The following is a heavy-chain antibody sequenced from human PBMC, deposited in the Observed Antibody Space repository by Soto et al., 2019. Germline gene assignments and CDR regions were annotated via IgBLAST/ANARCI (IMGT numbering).Heavy chain of an antibody. V-gene: IGHV3-48*04. D-gene: IGHD3-10*01. CDR3: ASEGLGDLY. Sequence: EVQLVESGGGLVQPGGSLRLSCVASGFTFSRHSMNWIRQAPGKGLEWLSYIDPGGGPIYYADSVKGRFTISRDNAKNSLYLKMNSLRAADTAVYYCASEGLGDLYCGQGTLVTVSS. CDR2: IDPGGGPI. J-gene: IGHJ4*02. CDR1: GFTFSRHS.